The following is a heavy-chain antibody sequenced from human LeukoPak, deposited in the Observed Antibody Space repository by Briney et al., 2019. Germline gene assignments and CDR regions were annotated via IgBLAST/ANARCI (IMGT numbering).Heavy chain of an antibody. V-gene: IGHV3-23*01. CDR1: GFTFSNYA. CDR2: IRGSGGTT. CDR3: AKGPHYDSSGYSFDP. D-gene: IGHD3-22*01. J-gene: IGHJ5*02. Sequence: GGSLRLSCAASGFTFSNYAMSWVRQAPGKGLEWVSGIRGSGGTTDYADSVKGRFTISRDNSKNTLYLQMNSLRAEDTAVYYCAKGPHYDSSGYSFDPWGQGTLVTVSS.